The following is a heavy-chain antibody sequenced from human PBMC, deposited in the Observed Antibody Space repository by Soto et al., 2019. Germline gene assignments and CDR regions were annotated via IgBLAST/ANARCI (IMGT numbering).Heavy chain of an antibody. CDR1: GFIFSTYS. Sequence: EVQLVESGGGMVQPGGSLRLSCAASGFIFSTYSMNWVRQAPGKGREWVSYISTSTSTIYYADSVRGRFTISRDNAKNSLYLQMNSLRDEDTAVYFCARDGRARSAYSSDYYYFYGMDVWGQGTTVTVSS. CDR3: ARDGRARSAYSSDYYYFYGMDV. J-gene: IGHJ6*02. V-gene: IGHV3-48*02. D-gene: IGHD3-3*01. CDR2: ISTSTSTI.